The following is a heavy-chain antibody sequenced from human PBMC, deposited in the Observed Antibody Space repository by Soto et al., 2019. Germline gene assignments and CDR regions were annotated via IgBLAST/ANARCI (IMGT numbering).Heavy chain of an antibody. D-gene: IGHD3-22*01. V-gene: IGHV2-5*02. J-gene: IGHJ3*02. Sequence: QITLKESGPTLVKPTQTLTLTCTFSGFSLSTSGVGLAWIRQPPGKALEWLALIYWDDDKRYSPSLKSRLTITKGTSKAQVVLTMTNMDPVDTATYYCAHSGVSDSSGWHDAFDIWGQGTMVTVS. CDR3: AHSGVSDSSGWHDAFDI. CDR1: GFSLSTSGVG. CDR2: IYWDDDK.